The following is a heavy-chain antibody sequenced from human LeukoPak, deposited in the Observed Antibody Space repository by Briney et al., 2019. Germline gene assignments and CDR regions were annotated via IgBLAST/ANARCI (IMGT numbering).Heavy chain of an antibody. CDR3: ARLSIFGVVTPDY. V-gene: IGHV4-34*01. D-gene: IGHD3-3*01. J-gene: IGHJ4*02. CDR2: INHSGST. Sequence: SETLSLTCAVYGGSFSGYYWSWIRQPPGKGLEWIGEINHSGSTNYNPSLKSRVTISVDTSKNQFSLKLSSVTAADTAVYYCARLSIFGVVTPDYWGQGTLVTVSS. CDR1: GGSFSGYY.